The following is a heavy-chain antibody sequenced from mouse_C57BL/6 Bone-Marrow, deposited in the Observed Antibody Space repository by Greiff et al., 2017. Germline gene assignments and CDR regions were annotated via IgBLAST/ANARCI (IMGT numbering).Heavy chain of an antibody. CDR2: IYPRSGNT. Sequence: VQLQQSGAELVRPGASVKLSCKASGYTFTSYGIRWVKQRTGQGLEWIGEIYPRSGNTYYNEKFKGKATLTADKSSSTAYMELRSLTSEDSAVYASARRGSGPHPFDYWGQGTTLTVSS. CDR3: ARRGSGPHPFDY. J-gene: IGHJ2*01. CDR1: GYTFTSYG. V-gene: IGHV1-81*01. D-gene: IGHD1-3*01.